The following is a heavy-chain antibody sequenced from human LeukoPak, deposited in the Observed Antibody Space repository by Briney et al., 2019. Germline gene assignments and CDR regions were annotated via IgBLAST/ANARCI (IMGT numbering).Heavy chain of an antibody. CDR3: ARHLGYCSSTSCSYYYYGMDV. CDR1: GFTFSSYS. CDR2: INSSSSYI. J-gene: IGHJ6*02. V-gene: IGHV3-21*01. D-gene: IGHD2-2*01. Sequence: GGSLRLSCAASGFTFSSYSMNWVGQAPGKGQEWVSSINSSSSYIYYADSVKGRFTISRDNAKNSLYLQMNSLRAEDTAVYYCARHLGYCSSTSCSYYYYGMDVWGQGTTVTVSS.